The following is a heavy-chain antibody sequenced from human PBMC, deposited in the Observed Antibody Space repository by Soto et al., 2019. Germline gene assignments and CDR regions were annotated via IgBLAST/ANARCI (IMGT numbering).Heavy chain of an antibody. CDR2: MNPGSGKT. J-gene: IGHJ6*02. CDR1: GYTFINFD. CDR3: ARDYNPAYGSGSFYYYYYYGMDV. V-gene: IGHV1-8*02. Sequence: ASVNVSCKASGYTFINFDISWVRQAAGQGLEWLGWMNPGSGKTGYASKFQGRVAMTRDTSISTAYMELSRLRSDDTAVYYCARDYNPAYGSGSFYYYYYYGMDVWGQGTTVTVSS. D-gene: IGHD3-10*01.